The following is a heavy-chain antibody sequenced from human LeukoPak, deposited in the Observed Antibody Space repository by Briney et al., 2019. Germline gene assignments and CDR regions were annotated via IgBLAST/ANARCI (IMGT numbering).Heavy chain of an antibody. J-gene: IGHJ4*02. D-gene: IGHD3-22*01. V-gene: IGHV1-2*02. CDR3: ARGAHYHDSSQGYDY. CDR2: INPNSGGT. Sequence: VASVKVSCKASGYTFTGYYMHWVRQAPGQGLEWMGWINPNSGGTNYAQKFHGRVTVTRDTSISTAYMELRRLRSDDTAVYYCARGAHYHDSSQGYDYWGQGTLVTVSS. CDR1: GYTFTGYY.